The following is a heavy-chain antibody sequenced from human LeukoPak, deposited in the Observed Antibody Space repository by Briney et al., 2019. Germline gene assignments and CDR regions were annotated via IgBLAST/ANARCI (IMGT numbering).Heavy chain of an antibody. J-gene: IGHJ5*02. CDR2: IYYSGST. CDR1: GGSISSYY. V-gene: IGHV4-59*01. D-gene: IGHD3-22*01. Sequence: PSETLSLTCTVSGGSISSYYWSWIRQPPGKGLEGIGYIYYSGSTNYNPSLKSRVTISVDTSKNQFSLKLSSVTAADTAVYYCARGGPYYYDSSGYYPWGQGTLVTVSS. CDR3: ARGGPYYYDSSGYYP.